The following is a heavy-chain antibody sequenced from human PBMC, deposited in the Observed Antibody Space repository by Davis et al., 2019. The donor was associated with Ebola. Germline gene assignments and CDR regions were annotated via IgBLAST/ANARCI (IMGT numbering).Heavy chain of an antibody. CDR3: ARGYSYGWSRWFDP. J-gene: IGHJ5*02. V-gene: IGHV4-59*01. Sequence: PSETLSLTCTVSGGSISSYYWSWIRQPPGKGLEWIGYIYYSGSTNYNPSLKSRVTISVDTSKNQFSLKLSSVIAADTAVYYCARGYSYGWSRWFDPWGQGTLVTVSS. D-gene: IGHD5-18*01. CDR2: IYYSGST. CDR1: GGSISSYY.